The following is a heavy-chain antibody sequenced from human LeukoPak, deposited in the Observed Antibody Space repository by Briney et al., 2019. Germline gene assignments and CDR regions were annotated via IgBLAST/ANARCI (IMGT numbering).Heavy chain of an antibody. D-gene: IGHD6-13*01. J-gene: IGHJ5*02. V-gene: IGHV4-4*09. Sequence: SETLSLTCTVSGGSISSYYWSWIRQPPGKGLEWIGYIYTSGSTNYNPSLKSRVTISVDTSKNQFSLKLSSVTAADTAVYYCARLTPYSSWYWFDPWGQGTLVTVSS. CDR3: ARLTPYSSWYWFDP. CDR1: GGSISSYY. CDR2: IYTSGST.